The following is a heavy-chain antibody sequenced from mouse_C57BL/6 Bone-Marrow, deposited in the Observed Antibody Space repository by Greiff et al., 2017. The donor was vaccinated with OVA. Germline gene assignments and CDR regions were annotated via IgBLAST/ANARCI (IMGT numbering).Heavy chain of an antibody. Sequence: VQGVESGAELAKPGASVKLSCKASGYTFTSYWMHWVKQRPGQGLEWIGYINPSSGYTKYNQKFKDKATLTADKSSSTAYMQLSSLTYEDSAVYYCARNRQLRLHAMDYWGQGTSVTVSS. D-gene: IGHD3-2*02. CDR2: INPSSGYT. V-gene: IGHV1-7*01. J-gene: IGHJ4*01. CDR3: ARNRQLRLHAMDY. CDR1: GYTFTSYW.